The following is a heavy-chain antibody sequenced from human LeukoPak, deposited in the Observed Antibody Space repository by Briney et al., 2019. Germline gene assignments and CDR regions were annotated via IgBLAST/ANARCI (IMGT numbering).Heavy chain of an antibody. D-gene: IGHD6-6*01. J-gene: IGHJ3*02. CDR3: AREAYSSSSYDAFDI. V-gene: IGHV3-21*01. Sequence: PGESLRLSCAASGFTFSSYSMNWVRQAPGKGLEWVSSISSSSSYIYYADSVKGRFTISRDNAKNSLYLQMNSLRAEDTAVYYCAREAYSSSSYDAFDIWGQGTMVTVSS. CDR1: GFTFSSYS. CDR2: ISSSSSYI.